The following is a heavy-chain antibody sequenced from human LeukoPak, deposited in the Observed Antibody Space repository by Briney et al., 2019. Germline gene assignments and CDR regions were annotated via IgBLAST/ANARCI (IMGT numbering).Heavy chain of an antibody. CDR1: GLTFSTYW. Sequence: GGSLRLSCVASGLTFSTYWMSWVRHIPGKGLEWVANIKEDGRGTYYVDSVRGRFTISRDNAKNSLYLQMNSLRADDTGVYYCAGDRPRGYFDYWGQGTLVTVSS. J-gene: IGHJ4*02. CDR2: IKEDGRGT. CDR3: AGDRPRGYFDY. V-gene: IGHV3-7*01.